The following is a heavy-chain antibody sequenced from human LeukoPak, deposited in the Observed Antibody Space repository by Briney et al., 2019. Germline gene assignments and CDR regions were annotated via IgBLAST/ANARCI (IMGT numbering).Heavy chain of an antibody. V-gene: IGHV3-30*04. CDR2: ISYDGSKK. Sequence: PGGSLRLSCAASGFTFSNYAMHWVRQAPGKGLEWVAVISYDGSKKDYADSVKGRFTISRDNSKNTLYLQMNSLRAEDTAVYYCAKLKIVASTYGFDPWGQGTLVTVSS. J-gene: IGHJ5*02. CDR3: AKLKIVASTYGFDP. CDR1: GFTFSNYA. D-gene: IGHD5-12*01.